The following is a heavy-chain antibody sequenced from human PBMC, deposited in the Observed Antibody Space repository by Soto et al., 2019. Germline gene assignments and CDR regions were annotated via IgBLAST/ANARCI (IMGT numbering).Heavy chain of an antibody. CDR2: ISYDGSNK. CDR3: ARERRYFDWFPTFDY. J-gene: IGHJ4*02. D-gene: IGHD3-9*01. CDR1: GFTFSSYA. Sequence: PGGSLRLSCAASGFTFSSYAMHWVRQAPGKGLEWVAVISYDGSNKYYADSVKGRFTISRDNSKNTLYLQMNSLRAEDTAVYYCARERRYFDWFPTFDYWGQGTLVTVSS. V-gene: IGHV3-30-3*01.